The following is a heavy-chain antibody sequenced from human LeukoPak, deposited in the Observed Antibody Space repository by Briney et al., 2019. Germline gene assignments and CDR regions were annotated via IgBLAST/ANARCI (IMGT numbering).Heavy chain of an antibody. Sequence: SVKVSCKASGGTFSSYAISWVRQAPGQGLEWMGRIIPIFGTANYAQKFQGRVTITTDESTSTAYMELSSLRSEDTAVYYCASRIAVAGPDFDYWDQGTLVTVSS. CDR1: GGTFSSYA. CDR3: ASRIAVAGPDFDY. J-gene: IGHJ4*02. D-gene: IGHD6-19*01. CDR2: IIPIFGTA. V-gene: IGHV1-69*05.